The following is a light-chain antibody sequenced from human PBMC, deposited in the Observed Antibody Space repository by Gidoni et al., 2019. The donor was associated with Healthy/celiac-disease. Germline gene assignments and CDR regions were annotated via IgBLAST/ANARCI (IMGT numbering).Light chain of an antibody. J-gene: IGKJ1*01. Sequence: IQMTQSPSSLSASVGDRVTITCRASQSISSYLNWYQQKPGKPPKLLIYAASSLQSGVPSRFSGSGSGTDFTLTISSLQPEDFATYYCQQSYSTPSFGQGTKVEIK. CDR2: AAS. CDR3: QQSYSTPS. V-gene: IGKV1-39*01. CDR1: QSISSY.